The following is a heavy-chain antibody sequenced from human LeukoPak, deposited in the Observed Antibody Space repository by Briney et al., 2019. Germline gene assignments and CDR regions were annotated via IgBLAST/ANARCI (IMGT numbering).Heavy chain of an antibody. CDR2: VWYDGSKK. CDR1: GFTFSSYG. CDR3: AREPYRRAPNYYYYGMDV. V-gene: IGHV3-33*01. Sequence: GESLRLSCAASGFTFSSYGMHWVRQAPGKGLEWVAVVWYDGSKKYYADSVKGRFTISRDNSKNTLYLQMNSLRAEDTAVYYCAREPYRRAPNYYYYGMDVWGQGTTVTVSS. D-gene: IGHD1-14*01. J-gene: IGHJ6*02.